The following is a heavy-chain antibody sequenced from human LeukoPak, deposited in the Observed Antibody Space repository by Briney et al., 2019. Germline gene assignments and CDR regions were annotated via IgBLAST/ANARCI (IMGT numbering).Heavy chain of an antibody. Sequence: SETLSLTCTVSGGSISSYYWSWIRQPPGKGLEWIGYIYYSGSTNYNPSLKSRVTISVDTSKNQFSLKLSSVTAADTAVYYCASGPFEDYFGYWGQGTLVTVSS. J-gene: IGHJ4*02. CDR1: GGSISSYY. CDR2: IYYSGST. V-gene: IGHV4-59*01. CDR3: ASGPFEDYFGY.